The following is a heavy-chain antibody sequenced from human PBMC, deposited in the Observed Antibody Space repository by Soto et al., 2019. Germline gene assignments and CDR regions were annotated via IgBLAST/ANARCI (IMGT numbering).Heavy chain of an antibody. J-gene: IGHJ6*04. CDR2: IDPSDSYT. V-gene: IGHV5-10-1*01. D-gene: IGHD3-10*01. CDR3: ARPNSYYYGSGRYSRFKASSGMDA. CDR1: GYSFTSYW. Sequence: LGESLKISCKGSGYSFTSYWISWVRQMPGKGLEWMGRIDPSDSYTNYSPSFQGHVTISADKSISTAYLQWSSLKASDTAMYYCARPNSYYYGSGRYSRFKASSGMDALCKGIKLTITS.